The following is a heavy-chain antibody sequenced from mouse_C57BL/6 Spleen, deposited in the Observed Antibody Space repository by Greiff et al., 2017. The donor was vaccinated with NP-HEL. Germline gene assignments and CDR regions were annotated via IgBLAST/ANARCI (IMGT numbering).Heavy chain of an antibody. CDR2: IYPGSGNT. D-gene: IGHD1-1*01. Sequence: VQLQQSGAELVRPGASVKLSCKASGYTFTDYYINWVKQRPGQGLEWIARIYPGSGNTYYNEKFKGKATLTAEKSSSTAYMQLSSLTSEDSAVYFCARSSSYGYFDVWGTGTTVTVSS. V-gene: IGHV1-76*01. CDR3: ARSSSYGYFDV. CDR1: GYTFTDYY. J-gene: IGHJ1*03.